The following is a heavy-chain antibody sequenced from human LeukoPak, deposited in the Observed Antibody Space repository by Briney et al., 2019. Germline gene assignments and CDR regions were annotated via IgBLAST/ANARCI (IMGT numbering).Heavy chain of an antibody. CDR1: GFTFDDYA. D-gene: IGHD3-10*01. CDR2: ISWNSGSI. Sequence: GGSLRLSCAASGFTFDDYAMHWVRQALGKGLEWVSGISWNSGSIGYADSVKGRFTISRDNAKNTLYLQMNSLRADDTAVYYCATALYGSGSYLKAYMDVWGKGTTVTISS. V-gene: IGHV3-9*01. J-gene: IGHJ6*03. CDR3: ATALYGSGSYLKAYMDV.